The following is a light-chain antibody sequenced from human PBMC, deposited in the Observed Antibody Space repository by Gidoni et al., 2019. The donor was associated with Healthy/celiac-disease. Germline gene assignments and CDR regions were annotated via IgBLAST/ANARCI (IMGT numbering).Light chain of an antibody. CDR3: QQYDNLPGIT. V-gene: IGKV1-33*01. CDR1: QDISNY. Sequence: DIQMTQSPSSLSASVGDSVTITCQASQDISNYLNRYQQKPGKAPKLLIYDASNLETGVPSRFSGSGSGTDFTFTISSLQPEDIATYYCQQYDNLPGITFGPGTKVDIK. CDR2: DAS. J-gene: IGKJ3*01.